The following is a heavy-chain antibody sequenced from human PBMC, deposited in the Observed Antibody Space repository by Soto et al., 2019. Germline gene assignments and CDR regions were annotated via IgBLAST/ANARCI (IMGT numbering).Heavy chain of an antibody. D-gene: IGHD1-26*01. Sequence: QLQLQESGPGLVKPSETLSLTCTVSGGSVTSNAYCWGRIRQPPGTGLVWVGYIYYSGSASYNPSLKSRATRCVYTSKNQLSRKLSSVTAEDTAVYYRARRPERGSYSRFFDYCGQGTLFPVSS. V-gene: IGHV4-39*01. CDR3: ARRPERGSYSRFFDY. CDR1: GGSVTSNAYC. CDR2: IYYSGSA. J-gene: IGHJ4*02.